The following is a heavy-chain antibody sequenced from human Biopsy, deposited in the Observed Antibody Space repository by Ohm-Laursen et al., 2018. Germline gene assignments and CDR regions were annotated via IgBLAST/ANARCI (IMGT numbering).Heavy chain of an antibody. CDR3: ARVFCTSTTCYGLLDN. V-gene: IGHV1-18*01. Sequence: ASVKVSCKASGYTFTSYGISWGRQAPGQGLEWMGWISPYNDKTSYPPKLQDRVTMTADTSTNTAYMELRSLRSDDTAVYYCARVFCTSTTCYGLLDNWGQGTVVTVSS. D-gene: IGHD2/OR15-2a*01. CDR2: ISPYNDKT. CDR1: GYTFTSYG. J-gene: IGHJ4*02.